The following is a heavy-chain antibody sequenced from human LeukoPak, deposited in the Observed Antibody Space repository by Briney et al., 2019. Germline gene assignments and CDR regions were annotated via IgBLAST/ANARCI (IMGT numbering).Heavy chain of an antibody. J-gene: IGHJ4*02. CDR1: GGSISSYY. D-gene: IGHD3-10*01. V-gene: IGHV4-59*12. Sequence: SETLSLTCTVSGGSISSYYWSWIRQPPGEGLEWIGNIYNSGGTNYNPSLKSRVTTSVDTSKNQFSLKLSSVTAADTAVYYCARVHWYGEVDYWGQGTLVTVSS. CDR2: IYNSGGT. CDR3: ARVHWYGEVDY.